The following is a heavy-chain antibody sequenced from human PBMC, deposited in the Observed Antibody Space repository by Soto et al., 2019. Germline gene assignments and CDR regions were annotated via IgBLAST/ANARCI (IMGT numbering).Heavy chain of an antibody. CDR3: AKDVLRFLEWLSNYVDY. Sequence: QVQLVESGGGVVQPGRALRLSCAASGFTFSSYGMHWVRQAPGKGLEWVAVISYDGSNKYYADAVKGRFTISRDNSKNTLYLQMNSLRAEDTAVYYCAKDVLRFLEWLSNYVDYWGQGTLVTVSS. CDR2: ISYDGSNK. CDR1: GFTFSSYG. J-gene: IGHJ4*02. D-gene: IGHD3-3*01. V-gene: IGHV3-30*18.